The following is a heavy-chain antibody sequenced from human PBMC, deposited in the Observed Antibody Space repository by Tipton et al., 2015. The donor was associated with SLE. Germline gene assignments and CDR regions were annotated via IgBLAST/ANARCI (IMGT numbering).Heavy chain of an antibody. J-gene: IGHJ4*02. D-gene: IGHD3-9*01. CDR2: IYYSGST. V-gene: IGHV4-31*03. CDR3: ARGWSLDWAPFGF. Sequence: TLSLTCTVSGGSISSGGYYWSWIRQHPGKGLEWLGYIYYSGSTYYNPSLNSRFTISLDTSKNQFSLNLTSVTAADTAVYYCARGWSLDWAPFGFWGQGTLVTVSS. CDR1: GGSISSGGYY.